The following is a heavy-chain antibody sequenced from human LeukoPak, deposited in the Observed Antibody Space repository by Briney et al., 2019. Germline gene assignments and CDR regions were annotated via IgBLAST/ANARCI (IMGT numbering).Heavy chain of an antibody. D-gene: IGHD3-3*01. CDR3: ARVRSPPITIFDY. CDR1: GFTFSSYA. CDR2: ISYDGSNK. Sequence: GGSLRLSCAASGFTFSSYAMHWVRQAPGKGLEWVAVISYDGSNKYYADSVKGRFTISRDNSKNTLYLQMNSLRAEDTAVYHCARVRSPPITIFDYWGQGTLVTVSS. J-gene: IGHJ4*02. V-gene: IGHV3-30-3*01.